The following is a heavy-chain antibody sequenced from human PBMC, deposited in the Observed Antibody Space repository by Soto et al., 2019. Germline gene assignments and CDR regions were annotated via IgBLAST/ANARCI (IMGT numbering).Heavy chain of an antibody. J-gene: IGHJ6*01. Sequence: SVXVSFKSSVGTFSIYAISCFLQAPGQGLEWIGGIIPIFGTAKYAQKFQGRVTITADESTSTAYMELSSLRSEDTAVYYCERVEVDGDIYGMEVWGQGTTVKVYS. CDR2: IIPIFGTA. V-gene: IGHV1-69*01. CDR1: VGTFSIYA. D-gene: IGHD6-19*01. CDR3: ERVEVDGDIYGMEV.